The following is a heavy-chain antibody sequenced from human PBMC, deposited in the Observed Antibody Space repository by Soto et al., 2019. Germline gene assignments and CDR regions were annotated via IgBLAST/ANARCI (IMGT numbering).Heavy chain of an antibody. CDR2: INPNSGGT. D-gene: IGHD3-9*01. CDR3: ARAHYDVLTGTFYYGMDV. J-gene: IGHJ6*02. Sequence: QVQLVQSGAEVKKPGASVKVSCKASGYIFTGYYMHWVRQAHGQGLEWMGWINPNSGGTKYTQKFQGWVTMTRDTSISTAYMELSRLGSDDTAVYYCARAHYDVLTGTFYYGMDVWGQGTTVTVSS. CDR1: GYIFTGYY. V-gene: IGHV1-2*04.